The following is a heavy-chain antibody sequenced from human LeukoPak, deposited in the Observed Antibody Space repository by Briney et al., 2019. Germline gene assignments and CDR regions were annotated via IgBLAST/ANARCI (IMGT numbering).Heavy chain of an antibody. CDR2: ISSSSSHI. J-gene: IGHJ4*02. Sequence: GGSLRLSCAASGFTFSSYWMSWVRQAPGKGLEWVSSISSSSSHIYYADSVKGRFTISRDNAKNSLYLQMNSLRAEDTAVYYCARGRGLPGPLDYWGRGTLVTVSS. D-gene: IGHD3-10*01. CDR1: GFTFSSYW. V-gene: IGHV3-21*01. CDR3: ARGRGLPGPLDY.